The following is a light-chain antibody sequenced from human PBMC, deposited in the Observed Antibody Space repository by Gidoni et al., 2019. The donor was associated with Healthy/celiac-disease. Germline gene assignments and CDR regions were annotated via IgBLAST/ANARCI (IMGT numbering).Light chain of an antibody. CDR2: DAS. Sequence: IQITPSPSSLSASVGDRVTITCQASQDISNYLNWYHQKPGKAPKLLIYDASNLETGVPSRFSGSGSGTDFTFTISSLQPEDIATYYCQQYDNLPLTFGGGTKVEIK. J-gene: IGKJ4*01. V-gene: IGKV1-33*01. CDR3: QQYDNLPLT. CDR1: QDISNY.